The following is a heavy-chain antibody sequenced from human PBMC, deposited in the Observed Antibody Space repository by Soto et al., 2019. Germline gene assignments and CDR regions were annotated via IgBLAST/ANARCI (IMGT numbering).Heavy chain of an antibody. J-gene: IGHJ4*02. CDR3: AKDPETYYYDSSGYPEYFDY. CDR1: GFTFSSYA. D-gene: IGHD3-22*01. V-gene: IGHV3-23*01. Sequence: GGSLRLSCAASGFTFSSYAMSWVRQAPGKGLEWVSAISGSGGSTYYADSVKGRFTISRDNSKNTLYLQMNSLRAEDTAVYYCAKDPETYYYDSSGYPEYFDYWGQGTLVTVSS. CDR2: ISGSGGST.